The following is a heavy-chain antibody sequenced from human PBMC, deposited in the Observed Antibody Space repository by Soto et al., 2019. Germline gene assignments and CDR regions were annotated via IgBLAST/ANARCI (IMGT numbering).Heavy chain of an antibody. CDR1: GFTVSSDF. Sequence: PGGSLRLSCAASGFTVSSDFMSWVRQAPGKGLEWVSVLYSGGSTYYADSVQARFTISRDNSKNTLYLQMNSLRADDTAVYYYARGFNSPLEAWGQGTLVTVSS. J-gene: IGHJ1*01. D-gene: IGHD5-18*01. CDR3: ARGFNSPLEA. CDR2: LYSGGST. V-gene: IGHV3-53*01.